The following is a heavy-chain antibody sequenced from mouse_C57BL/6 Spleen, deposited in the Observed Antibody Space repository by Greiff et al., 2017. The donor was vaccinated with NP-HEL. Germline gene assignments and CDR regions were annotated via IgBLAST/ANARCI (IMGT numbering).Heavy chain of an antibody. CDR2: ISSGGSYT. V-gene: IGHV5-6*02. CDR1: GFTFSSYG. J-gene: IGHJ2*01. Sequence: EVKLVESGGDLVKPGGSLKLSCAASGFTFSSYGMSWVRQTPDKRLEWVATISSGGSYTYYPDSVKGRFTISRDNAKNTLYLQTSSLKSEDTAMYYCARREGSNYFDYWGQGTTLTVSS. CDR3: ARREGSNYFDY. D-gene: IGHD1-1*01.